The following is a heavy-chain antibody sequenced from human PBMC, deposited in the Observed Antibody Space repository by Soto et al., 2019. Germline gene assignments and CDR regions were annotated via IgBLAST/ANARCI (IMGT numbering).Heavy chain of an antibody. CDR3: AKDIHSSSSSVFDY. V-gene: IGHV3-9*01. Sequence: GGSLRLSCAASGFTFDDYAMHWVRQAPGKGLEWVSGISWNSGSIGYADSVKGRFTISRDNAKNSLYLQMNSLRAEDTALYYCAKDIHSSSSSVFDYWGQGTLVTVSS. CDR2: ISWNSGSI. CDR1: GFTFDDYA. D-gene: IGHD6-6*01. J-gene: IGHJ4*02.